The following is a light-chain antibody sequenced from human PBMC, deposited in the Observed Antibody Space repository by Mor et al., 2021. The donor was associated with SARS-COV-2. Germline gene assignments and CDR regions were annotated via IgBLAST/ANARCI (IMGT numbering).Light chain of an antibody. CDR3: QQYDSYPLT. Sequence: RASQHISHWLAWYQQKTGKAPKLLISKASDLESGVPSRFSGDGFGADFTLTISSLQPDDSAVYYCQQYDSYPLTFG. CDR2: KAS. CDR1: QHISHW. V-gene: IGKV1-5*03. J-gene: IGKJ4*01.